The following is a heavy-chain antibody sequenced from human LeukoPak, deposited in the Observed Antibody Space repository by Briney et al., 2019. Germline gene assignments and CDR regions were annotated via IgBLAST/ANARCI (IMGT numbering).Heavy chain of an antibody. J-gene: IGHJ5*02. CDR2: IYHSGST. Sequence: SETLSLTCTVSGYSISSGYYWGWVRQPPGKGLEWIGSIYHSGSTYYNPSLKSRVTMSVDTSKNQFSLKLSSVTAADTAVYYCARVSRGFDPWGQGTLVTVSS. D-gene: IGHD3-3*02. CDR1: GYSISSGYY. CDR3: ARVSRGFDP. V-gene: IGHV4-38-2*02.